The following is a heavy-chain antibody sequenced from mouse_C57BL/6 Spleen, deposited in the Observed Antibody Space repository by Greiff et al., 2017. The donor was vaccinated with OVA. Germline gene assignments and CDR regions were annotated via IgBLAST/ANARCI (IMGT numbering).Heavy chain of an antibody. V-gene: IGHV5-9-1*02. J-gene: IGHJ4*01. CDR2: ISSGGDYI. Sequence: DVMLVESGEGLVKPGGSLKLSCAASGFTFSSYAMSWVRQTPEKRLEWVAYISSGGDYIYYADTVKGRFTISRDNARNTLYLQMSSLKSEDTAMYYCTRDRDYGSSYGAMDYWGQGTSVTVSS. D-gene: IGHD1-1*01. CDR1: GFTFSSYA. CDR3: TRDRDYGSSYGAMDY.